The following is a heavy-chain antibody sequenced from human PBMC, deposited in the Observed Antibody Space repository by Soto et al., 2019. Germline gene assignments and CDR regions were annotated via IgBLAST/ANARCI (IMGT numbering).Heavy chain of an antibody. CDR1: GFSLSRFW. J-gene: IGHJ6*02. CDR3: ARGGPPTVTSGYYYYGMDV. D-gene: IGHD4-17*01. CDR2: IYPGDSDT. V-gene: IGHV5-51*01. Sequence: GGALKISRKGSGFSLSRFWIGGGRQMPGEGLGWMGIIYPGDSDTRYSPSLQGQVHISADKSISTAYLQWSSLKASDTAMYYCARGGPPTVTSGYYYYGMDVWGQGTTVTVSS.